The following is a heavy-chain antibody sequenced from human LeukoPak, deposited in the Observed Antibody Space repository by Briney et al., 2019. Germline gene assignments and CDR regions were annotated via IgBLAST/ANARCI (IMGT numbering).Heavy chain of an antibody. D-gene: IGHD3-10*01. CDR2: INHSRST. CDR1: GGSIGSYY. J-gene: IGHJ5*02. V-gene: IGHV4-34*01. CDR3: ARGGYYGSGNDFRFDP. Sequence: PSETLSLTCTVSGGSIGSYYWSWIRQPPGKGLEWIGEINHSRSTSYNPSLKSRVTISVDTSKNQFSLKLSSVTAADTAVYYCARGGYYGSGNDFRFDPWGQGTLVTVSS.